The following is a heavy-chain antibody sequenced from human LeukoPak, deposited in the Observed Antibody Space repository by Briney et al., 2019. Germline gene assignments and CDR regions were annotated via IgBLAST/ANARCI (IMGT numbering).Heavy chain of an antibody. D-gene: IGHD1-26*01. V-gene: IGHV3-23*01. CDR2: ISGSGGST. J-gene: IGHJ4*02. CDR1: GSTFSSYA. Sequence: GGSLRLSCAASGSTFSSYAMSWVRQAPGKGLEWVSAISGSGGSTYYADSVKGRFTISRDNSKNTLYLQMNSLRAEDTAVYYCAKDRSPQSGSYFVYWGQGTPVTVSS. CDR3: AKDRSPQSGSYFVY.